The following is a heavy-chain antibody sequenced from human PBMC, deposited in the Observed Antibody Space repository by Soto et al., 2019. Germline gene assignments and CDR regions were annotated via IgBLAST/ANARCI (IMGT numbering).Heavy chain of an antibody. Sequence: GGSLRLSCAASGFTFSSYSMNWVRQAPGKGLEWVSSISSSSSYIYYADSVKGRFTISRDNAKNSLYLQMNSLRAEDTAVYYCARAGYSSSWPTWGMDVWGQGTTVTVSS. CDR1: GFTFSSYS. CDR2: ISSSSSYI. CDR3: ARAGYSSSWPTWGMDV. D-gene: IGHD6-13*01. V-gene: IGHV3-21*01. J-gene: IGHJ6*02.